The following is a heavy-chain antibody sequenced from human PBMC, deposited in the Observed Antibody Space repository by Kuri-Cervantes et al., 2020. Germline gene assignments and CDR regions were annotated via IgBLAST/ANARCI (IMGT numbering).Heavy chain of an antibody. CDR2: MYYSGST. J-gene: IGHJ4*02. D-gene: IGHD3-22*01. Sequence: SETLSLTCTASGDPIISSRYYWGWIRQSPGMGLVWIGSMYYSGSTYYNPSLKSRVSISVDTSKNQFSLKLSSVTAADTAVYFCARGNYYDDIGYMYFDSWGQGTLDTVSS. CDR3: ARGNYYDDIGYMYFDS. V-gene: IGHV4-39*07. CDR1: GDPIISSRYY.